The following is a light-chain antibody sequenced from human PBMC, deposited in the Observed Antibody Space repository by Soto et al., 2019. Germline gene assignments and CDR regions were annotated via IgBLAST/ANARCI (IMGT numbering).Light chain of an antibody. CDR1: FSNIGSNT. CDR3: AAWDDSLNGVV. Sequence: QSVLTQPPSASGTPGQRVTISCSGSFSNIGSNTVNWYQQLPGTAPKLLIYSNNQRPSGVPDRISGTKSGTSASLAIRGLQSEDEADYYCAAWDDSLNGVVFGGGTKLTVL. CDR2: SNN. J-gene: IGLJ2*01. V-gene: IGLV1-44*01.